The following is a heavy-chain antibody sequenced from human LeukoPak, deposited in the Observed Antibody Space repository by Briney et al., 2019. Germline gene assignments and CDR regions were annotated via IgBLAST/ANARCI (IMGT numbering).Heavy chain of an antibody. CDR3: ARVGSPYYYDSSGYYPGC. CDR1: GFTFSSYG. Sequence: PGGSLRLSCAASGFTFSSYGMPWVRQAPGKGLEWVAVIWYDGSNKYYADSVKGRFTISRDNSKNTLYLQMNSLRAEDTAVYYCARVGSPYYYDSSGYYPGCWGQGTLVTVSS. D-gene: IGHD3-22*01. CDR2: IWYDGSNK. V-gene: IGHV3-33*01. J-gene: IGHJ4*02.